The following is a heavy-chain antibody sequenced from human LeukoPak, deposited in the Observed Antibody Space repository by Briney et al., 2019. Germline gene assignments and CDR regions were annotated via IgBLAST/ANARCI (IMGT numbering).Heavy chain of an antibody. CDR3: ARHLPGDGIDY. CDR1: GFTFSSYW. CDR2: INSDGRST. Sequence: GGSLRLSCAPSGFTFSSYWRHWVRQDPGKGLVWVSHINSDGRSTTYADSVKGRFTISRDNAKNTLNLQMNSLRVEDTGVYYCARHLPGDGIDYWGQGTLVTVSS. D-gene: IGHD3-10*01. J-gene: IGHJ4*02. V-gene: IGHV3-74*03.